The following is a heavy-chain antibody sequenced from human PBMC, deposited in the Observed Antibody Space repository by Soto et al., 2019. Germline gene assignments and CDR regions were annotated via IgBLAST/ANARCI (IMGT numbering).Heavy chain of an antibody. CDR2: IRSGGTT. V-gene: IGHV3-23*01. Sequence: GGSLRLSCAASGFTFSNYAMTWVRQTPGKGLEWVSGIRSGGTTYYADSVRGRFTISRDNSKNTLYLQMNSLRAEDTAVYYCAKDLHSSGWNDYWGQGTLVTVSS. CDR3: AKDLHSSGWNDY. D-gene: IGHD6-19*01. J-gene: IGHJ4*02. CDR1: GFTFSNYA.